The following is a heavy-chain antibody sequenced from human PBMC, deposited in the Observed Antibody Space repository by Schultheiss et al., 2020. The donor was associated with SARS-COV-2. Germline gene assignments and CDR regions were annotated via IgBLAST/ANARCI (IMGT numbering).Heavy chain of an antibody. Sequence: SVKVSCKASGGTFSSYAISWVRQAPGQGLEWMGGIIPIFGTENYAQKFQGRVTITADESTSTAHMELSSLRSEDTAVYYCARDRYDFWSGYVSYWYFDLWGRGTLVTVSS. CDR1: GGTFSSYA. D-gene: IGHD3-3*01. CDR3: ARDRYDFWSGYVSYWYFDL. J-gene: IGHJ2*01. CDR2: IIPIFGTE. V-gene: IGHV1-69*13.